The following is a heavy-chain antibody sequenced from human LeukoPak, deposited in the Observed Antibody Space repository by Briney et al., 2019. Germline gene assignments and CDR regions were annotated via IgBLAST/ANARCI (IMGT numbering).Heavy chain of an antibody. V-gene: IGHV1-2*06. Sequence: ASVKVSCKASGYTFTGYYMHWLRQAPAQGLEWMGRINPNSGGTNYAQKFQGRVTMTRDTSISTAYMELSRLRSDDTAVYYCARVDTAMIGTNWFDPWGQGTLVTVSS. CDR2: INPNSGGT. CDR3: ARVDTAMIGTNWFDP. J-gene: IGHJ5*02. D-gene: IGHD5-18*01. CDR1: GYTFTGYY.